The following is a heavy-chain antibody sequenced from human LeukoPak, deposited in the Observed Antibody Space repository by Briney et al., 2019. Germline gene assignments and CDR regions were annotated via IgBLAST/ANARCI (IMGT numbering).Heavy chain of an antibody. J-gene: IGHJ4*02. V-gene: IGHV3-48*04. CDR2: ISSSSSTI. Sequence: PGGSLRLSCAASGFTFSSYTMNWVRQAPGKGLEWVSSISSSSSTIYYADSVKGRFTISRDNAKNSLYLQMNSLRAEDTAVYYCASREDALDYWGQGTLVTVSS. CDR1: GFTFSSYT. CDR3: ASREDALDY.